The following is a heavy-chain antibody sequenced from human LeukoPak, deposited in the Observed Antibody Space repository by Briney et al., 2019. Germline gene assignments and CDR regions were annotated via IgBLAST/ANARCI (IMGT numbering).Heavy chain of an antibody. CDR3: AKDTRTSWFGENYGMDV. CDR1: GFTFDDYA. J-gene: IGHJ6*02. V-gene: IGHV3-9*01. D-gene: IGHD3-10*01. Sequence: GGSLRLSCAASGFTFDDYAMHWVRQAPGKGLEWVSGISWNSGSIGYADSVKGRFTISRDNAKNSLYLQMNSLRAEDTALYYCAKDTRTSWFGENYGMDVWGQGTTVTVSS. CDR2: ISWNSGSI.